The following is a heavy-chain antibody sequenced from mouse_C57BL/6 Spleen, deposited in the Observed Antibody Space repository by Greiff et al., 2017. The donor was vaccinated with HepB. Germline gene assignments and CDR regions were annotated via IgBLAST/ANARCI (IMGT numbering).Heavy chain of an antibody. D-gene: IGHD1-1*01. Sequence: QVQLQQPGAELVKPGASVKMSCKASGYTFTSYWITWVKQRPGQGLEWIGDIYPGSGSTNYNEKFKSKATLTVDTSSSTAYMQLSSLTSEDSAVYYCARGRGSSWYFDVWGTGTTVTVSS. V-gene: IGHV1-55*01. CDR2: IYPGSGST. CDR1: GYTFTSYW. J-gene: IGHJ1*03. CDR3: ARGRGSSWYFDV.